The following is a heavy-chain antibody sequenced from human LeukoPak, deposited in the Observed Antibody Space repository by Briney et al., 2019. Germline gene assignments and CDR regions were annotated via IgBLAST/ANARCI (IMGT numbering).Heavy chain of an antibody. CDR2: IKQDGSEK. CDR3: ARIGYSSSCFDY. J-gene: IGHJ4*03. CDR1: GFTFSYW. V-gene: IGHV3-7*01. D-gene: IGHD6-13*01. Sequence: GGSLRLSCAASGFTFSYWMSWVRQAPGKGLEWVANIKQDGSEKHYVDSMKGRFTISRDNAKNSVYLQMNSLRAEDTAVYFCARIGYSSSCFDYWGQGTLVTVSS.